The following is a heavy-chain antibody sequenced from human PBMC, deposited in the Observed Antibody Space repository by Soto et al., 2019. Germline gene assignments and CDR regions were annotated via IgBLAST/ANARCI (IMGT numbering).Heavy chain of an antibody. CDR2: LYWDVDK. J-gene: IGHJ4*02. D-gene: IGHD5-18*01. CDR3: AHSPQAGRVDTAMDPTFDY. Sequence: QITLKESGPTLVKTTQTPPLTCTFSGLSPSTSGVGVGWIRQPPGKALEWLALLYWDVDKRYSPSLKSRLTITKDTSKNQVVLTMTNLDPVDTATYYCAHSPQAGRVDTAMDPTFDYWGQGTLVTVSS. V-gene: IGHV2-5*02. CDR1: GLSPSTSGVG.